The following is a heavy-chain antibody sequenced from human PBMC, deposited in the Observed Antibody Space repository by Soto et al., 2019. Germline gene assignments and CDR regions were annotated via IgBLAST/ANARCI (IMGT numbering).Heavy chain of an antibody. CDR1: GFTFSSNA. V-gene: IGHV3-23*01. CDR3: AREYSSSWKTFDY. D-gene: IGHD6-19*01. J-gene: IGHJ4*02. CDR2: ISGSGAST. Sequence: PGGSLRLSCAASGFTFSSNAMSWVRQAPGKGLEWVSAISGSGASTYYADSVKGRITISRDNSKNTLSLQMNSLGADDTAVYYCAREYSSSWKTFDYWGQGT.